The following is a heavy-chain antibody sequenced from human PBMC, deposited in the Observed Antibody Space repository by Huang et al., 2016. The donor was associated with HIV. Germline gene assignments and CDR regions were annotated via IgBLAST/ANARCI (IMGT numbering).Heavy chain of an antibody. J-gene: IGHJ4*02. CDR1: GFTFSNDG. Sequence: QVQLVESGGGVVQPGRSLRLSCAASGFTFSNDGVHGVRQAPGKGLEWVVAISDDGRYQYYSDSVKGRFTISRDDSQNTLYLQMSSLRAEDTAVYFCAKDREDSAYQLDYWGQGTRVTVSS. CDR3: AKDREDSAYQLDY. CDR2: ISDDGRYQ. V-gene: IGHV3-30*18. D-gene: IGHD5-12*01.